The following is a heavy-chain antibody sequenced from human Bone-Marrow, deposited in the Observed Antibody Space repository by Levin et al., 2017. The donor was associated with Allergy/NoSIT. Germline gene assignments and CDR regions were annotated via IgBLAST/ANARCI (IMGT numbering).Heavy chain of an antibody. Sequence: GESLKISCAASGFTFSSYDIHWVRQATGKGLEWVSAIGTAGDTYYPGSVKGRFTISRENAKNSLYLQMNSLRAGDTAVYYCARGVTDTAMLDGMDVWGQGTTVTVAS. CDR1: GFTFSSYD. CDR3: ARGVTDTAMLDGMDV. V-gene: IGHV3-13*01. J-gene: IGHJ6*02. CDR2: IGTAGDT. D-gene: IGHD5-18*01.